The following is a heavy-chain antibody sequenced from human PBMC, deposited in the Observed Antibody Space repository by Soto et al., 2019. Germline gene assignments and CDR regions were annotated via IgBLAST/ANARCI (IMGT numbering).Heavy chain of an antibody. J-gene: IGHJ3*02. Sequence: SVKVSCKASGGTFSSYAISWVRQAPGQGLEWMGGIIPIFGTANYAQKFQGRVTITADESTSTAYMELSSLRSEDTAVYYCARPSRVFVPAASGHDVFYIWGQGTMVTVSS. V-gene: IGHV1-69*13. CDR3: ARPSRVFVPAASGHDVFYI. D-gene: IGHD2-2*01. CDR2: IIPIFGTA. CDR1: GGTFSSYA.